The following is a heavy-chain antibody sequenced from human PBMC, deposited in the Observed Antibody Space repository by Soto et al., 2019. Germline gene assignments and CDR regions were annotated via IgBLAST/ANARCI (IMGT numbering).Heavy chain of an antibody. CDR3: ARYIYSASYLPDY. V-gene: IGHV3-48*01. CDR2: ISSKSTTI. CDR1: GFTFSAYS. J-gene: IGHJ4*02. D-gene: IGHD1-26*01. Sequence: GGSLRLSCAASGFTFSAYSMNWVRQAPGKGLEWVAYISSKSTTIYYVDSVKGRFTISRDNAKNSLYLQMNSLRAEDTAVYYCARYIYSASYLPDYWGQGTLVTVSS.